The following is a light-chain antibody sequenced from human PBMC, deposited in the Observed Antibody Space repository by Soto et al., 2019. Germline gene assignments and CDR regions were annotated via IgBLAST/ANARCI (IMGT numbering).Light chain of an antibody. J-gene: IGKJ4*01. V-gene: IGKV3-15*01. CDR3: QKYNNWPPLT. CDR1: QSVSSN. CDR2: GAS. Sequence: EIVMTQSPATLSVSPGERATLSCRASQSVSSNLAWYQQKPGQAPRLLIYGASTRATGIPARFSGSGSGTEFTLTISSLQSEDFAVYYCQKYNNWPPLTFGGGTMVEIK.